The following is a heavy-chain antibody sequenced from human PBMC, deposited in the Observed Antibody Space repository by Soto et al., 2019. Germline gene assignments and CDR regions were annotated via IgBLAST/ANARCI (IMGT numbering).Heavy chain of an antibody. D-gene: IGHD2-15*01. Sequence: ASVKVSCKASGYTFTSYYMHWVRQAPGQGLEWMGIINPSGGSTSYAQKFQGRVTMTRDTSTSTVYMELSSLRAEDTAVYYCARADVEYHDAFDIWGQGTMVTVSS. V-gene: IGHV1-46*01. CDR3: ARADVEYHDAFDI. CDR1: GYTFTSYY. J-gene: IGHJ3*02. CDR2: INPSGGST.